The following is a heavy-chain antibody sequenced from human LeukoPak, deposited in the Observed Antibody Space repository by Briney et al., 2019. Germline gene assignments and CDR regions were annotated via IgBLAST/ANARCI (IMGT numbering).Heavy chain of an antibody. CDR1: GFTFSSSG. V-gene: IGHV3-30*02. J-gene: IGHJ4*02. CDR2: ISYDGSNR. Sequence: PGGSLRLSCAASGFTFSSSGTHWVRQAPGKGLEWVAFISYDGSNRYYADSVKGRFTISRDNSKNTLYLQMNSLRAEDTAVYYCAKETRGSYSDYWGQGTLVTVSS. D-gene: IGHD5-12*01. CDR3: AKETRGSYSDY.